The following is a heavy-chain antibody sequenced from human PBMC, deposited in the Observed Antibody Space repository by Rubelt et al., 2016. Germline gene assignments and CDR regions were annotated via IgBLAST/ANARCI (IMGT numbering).Heavy chain of an antibody. CDR1: GFTFSSYW. J-gene: IGHJ6*02. Sequence: AASGFTFSSYWMHWFRQAPGTGLVWISRINSDGSSTSYADSVKGRFTISRDKAKNTLYMQMNSLRAEDTAVYYYARGSKNYYDSNLGGLYGMDVWGQGTTVTVSS. D-gene: IGHD3-22*01. CDR2: INSDGSST. CDR3: ARGSKNYYDSNLGGLYGMDV. V-gene: IGHV3-74*01.